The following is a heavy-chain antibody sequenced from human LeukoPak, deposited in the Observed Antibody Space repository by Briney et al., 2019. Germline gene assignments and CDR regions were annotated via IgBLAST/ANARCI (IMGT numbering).Heavy chain of an antibody. CDR3: ARDRPDTTSPTTVGRFDP. D-gene: IGHD1-26*01. J-gene: IGHJ5*02. V-gene: IGHV4-31*03. CDR1: GDSISSGGYY. Sequence: SETLSLTCSVSGDSISSGGYYWHWIRQHPEKGLEGIGSIYSTGTTYYNPSLTSRLTMSLDTSKNQFSLKVTSVTAADTAVYFCARDRPDTTSPTTVGRFDPWGQGTLVTVSS. CDR2: IYSTGTT.